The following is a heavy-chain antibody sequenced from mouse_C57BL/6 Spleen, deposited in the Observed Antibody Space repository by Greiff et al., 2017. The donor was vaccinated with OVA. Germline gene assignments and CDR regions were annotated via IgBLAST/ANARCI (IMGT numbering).Heavy chain of an antibody. Sequence: VQLQQPGAELVRPGSSVKLSCKASGYTFTSYWMDWVKQRPGQGLEWIGNIYPSDSETHYNQKFKDKATLTVDKSSSTAYMQLSSLTSEDSAVYYCARGGSYYAMDYWGQGTSVTVSS. CDR2: IYPSDSET. D-gene: IGHD1-1*01. V-gene: IGHV1-61*01. J-gene: IGHJ4*01. CDR3: ARGGSYYAMDY. CDR1: GYTFTSYW.